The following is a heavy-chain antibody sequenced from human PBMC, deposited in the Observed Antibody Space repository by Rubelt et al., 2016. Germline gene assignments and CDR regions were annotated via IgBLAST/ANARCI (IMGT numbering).Heavy chain of an antibody. CDR1: GLTFSSYA. V-gene: IGHV3-23*01. Sequence: GGGLVQPGGSLRLSCAASGLTFSSYAMSWVRQAPGKGLEWVSAISGSGGDTYYPQSVRGRFTISRDNAKNTLYLQMNSLGAEDTAVYYCASGSWGFYWGQGILVTVSS. D-gene: IGHD2-15*01. CDR3: ASGSWGFY. J-gene: IGHJ4*02. CDR2: ISGSGGDT.